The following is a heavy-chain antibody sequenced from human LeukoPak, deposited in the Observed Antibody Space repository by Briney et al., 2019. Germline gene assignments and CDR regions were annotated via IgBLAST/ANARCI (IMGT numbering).Heavy chain of an antibody. D-gene: IGHD3-10*01. J-gene: IGHJ5*02. CDR3: ARGLYYDAGRGFDP. V-gene: IGHV1-18*01. CDR2: ISPYNGNT. Sequence: ASVTVSCKASGFTFSTYGISWVRQAPGQGLEWMGWISPYNGNTNYAQKLQGRVSMTTDTSTSTAYMELRSLRSDDTAVYYCARGLYYDAGRGFDPWGQGTLVTVSS. CDR1: GFTFSTYG.